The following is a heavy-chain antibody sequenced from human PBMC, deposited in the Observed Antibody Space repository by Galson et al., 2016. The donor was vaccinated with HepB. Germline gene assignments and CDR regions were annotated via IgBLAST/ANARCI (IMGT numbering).Heavy chain of an antibody. CDR2: MNPDTGNT. CDR1: GYTFISYD. V-gene: IGHV1-8*01. D-gene: IGHD5-12*01. Sequence: SVKVSCKASGYTFISYDVNWVRQATGQGLEWMGWMNPDTGNTGYAQKLQGRGTITWDTSANTAYMELSSLRSEDTAVYYCARGHIVATVDYYYYGLDVWGQGNPGHRLL. J-gene: IGHJ6*02. CDR3: ARGHIVATVDYYYYGLDV.